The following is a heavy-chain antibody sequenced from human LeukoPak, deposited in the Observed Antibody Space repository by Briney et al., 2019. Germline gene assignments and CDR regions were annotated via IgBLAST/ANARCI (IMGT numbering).Heavy chain of an antibody. J-gene: IGHJ4*02. CDR3: AKDRIRGSSRGGLAY. V-gene: IGHV3-23*01. Sequence: PGGSLRLSCAASGFTFSTYGMSWVRQAPGKGLEWVSSISGSGASTYYADSVKGRFTISRDNSKNMLYLEINSLRSDDTAVYYCAKDRIRGSSRGGLAYWGQGTLVTVSS. D-gene: IGHD3-10*01. CDR2: ISGSGAST. CDR1: GFTFSTYG.